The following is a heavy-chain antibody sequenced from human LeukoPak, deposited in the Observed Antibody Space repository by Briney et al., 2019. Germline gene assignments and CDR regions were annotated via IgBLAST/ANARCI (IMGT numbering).Heavy chain of an antibody. V-gene: IGHV1-18*01. CDR3: ARVRIVIAAAGIDS. CDR2: ISAYNGNT. CDR1: VYTFTSYC. Sequence: ASVKVSFKASVYTFTSYCINGVRQAPGQGREWMGWISAYNGNTKYAQKIQGRVTMTTDTSTSTAYMELRSLSSDAAAEYCSARVRIVIAAAGIDSGGQGTLVT. D-gene: IGHD6-13*01. J-gene: IGHJ4*02.